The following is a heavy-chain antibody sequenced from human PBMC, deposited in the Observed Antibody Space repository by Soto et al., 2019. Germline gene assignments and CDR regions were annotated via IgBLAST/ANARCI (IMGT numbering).Heavy chain of an antibody. D-gene: IGHD3-22*01. CDR3: ARIYDSSGYYLYYFDY. V-gene: IGHV1-69*01. CDR2: IIPIFGTA. CDR1: GGTFSSYA. J-gene: IGHJ4*02. Sequence: QVQLVQSGAEVKKPGSSVKVSCKASGGTFSSYAISWVRQAPGQGLEWMGGIIPIFGTANYAQKFQGRVTITADESTSTAYMELSGLRSEDTAVYYCARIYDSSGYYLYYFDYWGQGTLVTVSS.